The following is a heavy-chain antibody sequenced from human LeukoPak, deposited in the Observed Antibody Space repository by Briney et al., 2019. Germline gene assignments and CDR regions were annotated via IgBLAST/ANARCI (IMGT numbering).Heavy chain of an antibody. CDR1: GDSISGYH. CDR3: ARVTYDSSGYYYGGDYYYMDV. V-gene: IGHV4-34*01. D-gene: IGHD3-22*01. CDR2: INRSGST. Sequence: KPSETLSLTCGVYGDSISGYHWTYIRQPPGKGLEWIGEINRSGSTNYNPSLKSRVTISLDTSKNQFSLRLTSVTAADTAVYYCARVTYDSSGYYYGGDYYYMDVWGKGTTVTISS. J-gene: IGHJ6*03.